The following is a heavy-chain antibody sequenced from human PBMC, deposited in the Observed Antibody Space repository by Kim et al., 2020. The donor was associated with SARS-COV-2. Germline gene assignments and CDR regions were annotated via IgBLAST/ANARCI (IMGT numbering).Heavy chain of an antibody. CDR3: AKRYVSGRVPRYVGWF. CDR1: GGSISTDGYY. Sequence: SETLSLTCTVSGGSISTDGYYWSWIRQPPGKGLEYIGYIYYSGSTYYNPSLQSRLTISVDTSKNQFSLKLASVTAADTDVYYCAKRYVSGRVPRYVGWF. D-gene: IGHD3-10*01. J-gene: IGHJ5*01. V-gene: IGHV4-30-4*01. CDR2: IYYSGST.